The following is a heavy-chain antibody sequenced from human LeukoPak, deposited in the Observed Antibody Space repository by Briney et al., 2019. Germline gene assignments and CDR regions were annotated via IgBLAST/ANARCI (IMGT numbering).Heavy chain of an antibody. V-gene: IGHV3-7*01. Sequence: GGSLRLSCVASGFTFSSYWMTWVRQAPGKGLEWVANIKTDGSLTYYVDSVKGRFTISRDNAKNSLYLQMNSLRAEDTAVYYCARDHYGSGSRNWFDPWGQGTLVTVSS. CDR3: ARDHYGSGSRNWFDP. J-gene: IGHJ5*02. D-gene: IGHD3-10*01. CDR1: GFTFSSYW. CDR2: IKTDGSLT.